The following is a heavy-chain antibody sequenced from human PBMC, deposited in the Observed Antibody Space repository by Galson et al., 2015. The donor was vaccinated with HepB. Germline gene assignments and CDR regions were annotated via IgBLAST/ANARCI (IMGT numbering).Heavy chain of an antibody. V-gene: IGHV3-23*01. CDR2: ISGSGAFT. D-gene: IGHD5-18*01. CDR3: AKDSDRSSYLPTYFDY. Sequence: SLRLSCAASGFNFKSHTMNWVRQAPGKGLEWVSAISGSGAFTYYAASVKGRFTISRDNSKNTLYLQMTSLRVEDTAIYYCAKDSDRSSYLPTYFDYWGQGALVTVSA. J-gene: IGHJ4*02. CDR1: GFNFKSHT.